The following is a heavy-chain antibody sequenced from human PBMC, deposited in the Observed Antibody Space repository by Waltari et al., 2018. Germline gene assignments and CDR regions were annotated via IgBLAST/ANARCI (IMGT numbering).Heavy chain of an antibody. CDR3: AREDSSSSKHSSSWHRLEY. J-gene: IGHJ4*02. D-gene: IGHD6-13*01. CDR1: GGTFSSYA. CDR2: IIPILGIA. Sequence: QVQLVQSGAEVKKPGSSVKVSCKASGGTFSSYAISWVRQAPGQGLEWMGWIIPILGIANYAQKFQGRVTITADESTSTAYMELSSLRSEDTAVYYCAREDSSSSKHSSSWHRLEYWGQGTLVTVSS. V-gene: IGHV1-69*04.